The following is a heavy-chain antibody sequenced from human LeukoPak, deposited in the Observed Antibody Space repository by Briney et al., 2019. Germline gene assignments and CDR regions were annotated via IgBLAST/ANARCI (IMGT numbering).Heavy chain of an antibody. CDR3: VSSHDDSSGLDY. J-gene: IGHJ4*02. V-gene: IGHV4-34*01. CDR1: GGSFSGYY. CDR2: INHSGST. Sequence: PSETLSLTCAVYGGSFSGYYWSWIRQPPGKGLEWIGEINHSGSTNYNPSLKSRVTISVDTSKNQFSLKPSSVTAADTAVYYCVSSHDDSSGLDYWGQGTLVTVSS. D-gene: IGHD3-22*01.